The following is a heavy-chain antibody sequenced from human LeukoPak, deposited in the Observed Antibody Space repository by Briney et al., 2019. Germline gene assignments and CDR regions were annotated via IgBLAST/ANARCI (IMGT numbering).Heavy chain of an antibody. CDR1: GFIFSNNA. D-gene: IGHD6-13*01. Sequence: PGGSLRLSSAASGFIFSNNALSWVRQAPGKGLEWVSAISASSGSTYYADSVKARFTISRDNSKNTLYLKMNSLRAEDTAVYFCAKDMFTSSWLPFDYWGQGTLVTVSS. CDR2: ISASSGST. J-gene: IGHJ4*02. V-gene: IGHV3-23*01. CDR3: AKDMFTSSWLPFDY.